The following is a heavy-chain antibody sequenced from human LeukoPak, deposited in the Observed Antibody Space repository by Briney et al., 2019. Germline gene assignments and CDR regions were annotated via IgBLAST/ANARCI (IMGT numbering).Heavy chain of an antibody. D-gene: IGHD6-13*01. V-gene: IGHV4-31*03. J-gene: IGHJ4*02. CDR3: ARDATIAAAGPGYFDY. CDR1: GGSISSGGYY. CDR2: IYYSGST. Sequence: SQTLSLTCTVSGGSISSGGYYWSWIRQHPGKGLEWIGYIYYSGSTYYNPSLKSRVTISVDTSKNQFSLKLSSVTAADTAVYYCARDATIAAAGPGYFDYCGQGTLVTVSS.